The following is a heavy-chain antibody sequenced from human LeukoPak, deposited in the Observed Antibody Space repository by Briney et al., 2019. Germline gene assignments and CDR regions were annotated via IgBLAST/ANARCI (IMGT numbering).Heavy chain of an antibody. D-gene: IGHD1-14*01. CDR1: GGSISSGDYY. Sequence: SETLSLTCTVSGGSISSGDYYWSWIRQPPGKGLEWIGEINHSGSTNYNPSLKSRVTISVDTSKNQFSLKLSSVTAADTAVYYCARGPVFPPRYGMDVWGQGTTVTVSS. CDR3: ARGPVFPPRYGMDV. CDR2: INHSGST. V-gene: IGHV4-39*07. J-gene: IGHJ6*02.